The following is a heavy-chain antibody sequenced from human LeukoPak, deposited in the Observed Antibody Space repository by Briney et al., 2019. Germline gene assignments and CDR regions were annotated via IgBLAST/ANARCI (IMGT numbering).Heavy chain of an antibody. CDR2: ISAYNGNT. V-gene: IGHV1-18*01. J-gene: IGHJ4*02. Sequence: VAAVKVSFKASGYTFTSYGISWVRQAPGQGVEWMGWISAYNGNTNYAQKLQGRVTITPDTSTSTAYMELRSLRSDDTAVYYCARGSHDVEDPPDYWGQGTLVTVSS. CDR1: GYTFTSYG. D-gene: IGHD1-26*01. CDR3: ARGSHDVEDPPDY.